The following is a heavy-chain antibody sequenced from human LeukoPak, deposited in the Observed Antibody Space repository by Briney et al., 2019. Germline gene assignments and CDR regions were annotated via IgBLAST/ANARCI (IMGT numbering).Heavy chain of an antibody. J-gene: IGHJ4*02. Sequence: PGGPLRLSCAASGFTFSSYGMHWGRQAPGKGLELGAFIRDDGNNEYYADSVKGRFTISRDNSNNTQYLQMNSLTAEDTAVYYCARDRESSSWFDYWGQGTLVTVSS. D-gene: IGHD6-13*01. CDR2: IRDDGNNE. V-gene: IGHV3-30*02. CDR3: ARDRESSSWFDY. CDR1: GFTFSSYG.